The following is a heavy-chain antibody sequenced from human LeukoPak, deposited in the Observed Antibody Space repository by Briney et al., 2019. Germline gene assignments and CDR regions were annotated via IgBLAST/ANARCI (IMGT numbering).Heavy chain of an antibody. CDR3: AREVPGSDSFDV. CDR1: GFTFSSYA. Sequence: GGSLRLSCAASGFTFSSYAMSWVRQAPGKGLEWVSAISGSGGSTYYADSVTGRFTITRDNAKRSLYLHINSLRAEDTAIYYCAREVPGSDSFDVWGQGTMVTVSS. D-gene: IGHD3-22*01. J-gene: IGHJ3*01. CDR2: ISGSGGST. V-gene: IGHV3-23*01.